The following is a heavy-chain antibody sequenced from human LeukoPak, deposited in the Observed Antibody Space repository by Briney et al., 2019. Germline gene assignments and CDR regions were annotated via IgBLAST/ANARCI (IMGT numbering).Heavy chain of an antibody. Sequence: SQTLSLTCTVSGGSISSGGYYWSWIRQHPGKGLEWIGCIYYSGSTYYNPSLKSRVTISVDTSKNQFSLKLSSVTAADTAVYYCARWVRGYDWFDPWGQGTLVTVSS. CDR2: IYYSGST. J-gene: IGHJ5*02. CDR1: GGSISSGGYY. V-gene: IGHV4-31*03. CDR3: ARWVRGYDWFDP. D-gene: IGHD1-1*01.